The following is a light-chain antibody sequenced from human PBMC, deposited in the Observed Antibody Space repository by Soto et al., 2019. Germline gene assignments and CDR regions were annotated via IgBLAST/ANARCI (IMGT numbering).Light chain of an antibody. CDR3: SSFTSRFTFV. CDR2: EVT. J-gene: IGLJ1*01. Sequence: QSVLTQPASVSGSPGQSIAISCTGTRSDVGAYNYVSWYQQHPGKAPKLMISEVTNRPSGVSDRFSGSKSGNTASLTISGLQAEDEADYYCSSFTSRFTFVFGTGTKVTDL. V-gene: IGLV2-14*01. CDR1: RSDVGAYNY.